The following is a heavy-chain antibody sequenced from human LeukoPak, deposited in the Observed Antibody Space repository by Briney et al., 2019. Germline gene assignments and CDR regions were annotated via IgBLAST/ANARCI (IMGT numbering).Heavy chain of an antibody. V-gene: IGHV1-69*13. Sequence: GASVKVSCKASGGTFSSYAISWVRQAPGQGLEWMGGIIPIFGTANYAQKFQGRVTITADESTSTAYMELSSLRSEDTAVYYCAAAPPKRWLQFRFDYWGQGTLVTVSS. CDR2: IIPIFGTA. J-gene: IGHJ4*02. CDR1: GGTFSSYA. D-gene: IGHD5-24*01. CDR3: AAAPPKRWLQFRFDY.